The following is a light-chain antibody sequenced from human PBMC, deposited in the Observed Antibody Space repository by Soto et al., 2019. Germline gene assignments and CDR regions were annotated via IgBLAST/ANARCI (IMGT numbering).Light chain of an antibody. CDR2: EVS. J-gene: IGLJ1*01. CDR1: SSDVGGYND. V-gene: IGLV2-8*01. Sequence: QSALTQPPSASGSPGQSVTISCTGTSSDVGGYNDVSWYQQHPGKAPKLMIYEVSKRPSGVPDRFSGSKSGNTASLTVSGLQAEDEADYYCSSYAGSLYVFGTGTKVTVL. CDR3: SSYAGSLYV.